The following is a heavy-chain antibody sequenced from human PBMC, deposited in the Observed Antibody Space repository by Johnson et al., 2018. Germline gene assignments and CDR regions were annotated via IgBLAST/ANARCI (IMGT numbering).Heavy chain of an antibody. D-gene: IGHD5-24*01. CDR1: GFSFSDYY. CDR3: ARDLREDDYNLFAFEL. Sequence: QVQLVQSGGGLVKPGGSLRLSCAASGFSFSDYYMSWFRQAPGKGLAWLSYISDSGSMTYYGDSVKGRFTISRDNAKNSLYLRMNSLRAEDTAVYYCARDLREDDYNLFAFELWGQGTMVTVSS. V-gene: IGHV3-11*04. J-gene: IGHJ3*01. CDR2: ISDSGSMT.